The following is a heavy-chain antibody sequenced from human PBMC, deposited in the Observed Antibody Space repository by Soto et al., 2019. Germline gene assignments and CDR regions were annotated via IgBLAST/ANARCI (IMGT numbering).Heavy chain of an antibody. D-gene: IGHD3-3*01. CDR1: GFSLSNARMG. J-gene: IGHJ6*02. Sequence: VSGPTLVNPTETLTLTCTVSGFSLSNARMGVSWIRQPPGKALEWLAHIFSNDEKSYSTSLKSRLTISKDTSKSQVVLTMTNMDPVDTATYYCARAQNNYDFWSGYSVYYYGMDVWGQGTTVTVSS. CDR3: ARAQNNYDFWSGYSVYYYGMDV. CDR2: IFSNDEK. V-gene: IGHV2-26*01.